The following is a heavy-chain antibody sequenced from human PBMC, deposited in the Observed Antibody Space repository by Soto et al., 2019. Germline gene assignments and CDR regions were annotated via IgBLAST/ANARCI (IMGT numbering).Heavy chain of an antibody. J-gene: IGHJ3*02. V-gene: IGHV3-66*01. CDR2: IYPGGST. Sequence: EVQLVESGGDLVQPGGSLRLSCAASGFTVSSNYMSWVRQAPGKGLEWVSVIYPGGSTYYADSVKGRFTISRDNSKNSLYLQMNSLRAEDTAVYYWARGGGAYLGAFDIWGQGTMVTVSS. CDR1: GFTVSSNY. D-gene: IGHD3-16*01. CDR3: ARGGGAYLGAFDI.